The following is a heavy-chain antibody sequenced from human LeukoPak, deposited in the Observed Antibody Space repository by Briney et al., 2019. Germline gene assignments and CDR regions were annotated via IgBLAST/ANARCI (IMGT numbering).Heavy chain of an antibody. CDR2: IYYSGST. Sequence: SQTLSLTCTVSGYSISSGYYWGWIRQPPGKGLEWIGYIYYSGSTNYNPSLKSRVTMSVDTSKNQFSLKLSSVTAADTAVYYCARVVNQKMYYYYYMDVWGKGTTVTVSS. CDR1: GYSISSGYY. J-gene: IGHJ6*03. CDR3: ARVVNQKMYYYYYMDV. V-gene: IGHV4-61*01. D-gene: IGHD3-22*01.